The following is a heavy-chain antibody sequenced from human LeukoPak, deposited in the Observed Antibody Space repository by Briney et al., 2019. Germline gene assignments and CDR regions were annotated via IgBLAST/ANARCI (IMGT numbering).Heavy chain of an antibody. D-gene: IGHD1/OR15-1a*01. CDR1: GGSFSGYY. J-gene: IGHJ6*03. CDR2: INHSGST. Sequence: SETLSLTCAVYGGSFSGYYWSWIRQPPGKGLEWIGEINHSGSTNYNPSLKSRVTISVDTSKNQFSLKLSSVTAADTAVYYCGTGRGRTRLYYYYYMDVWGKGTTVTVSS. V-gene: IGHV4-34*01. CDR3: GTGRGRTRLYYYYYMDV.